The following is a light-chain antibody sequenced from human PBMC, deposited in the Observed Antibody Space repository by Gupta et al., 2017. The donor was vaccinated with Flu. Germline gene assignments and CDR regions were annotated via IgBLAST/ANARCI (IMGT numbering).Light chain of an antibody. CDR3: TSYTGSSSV. Sequence: QSALTQPASVSGSPGQSITISCTGTSSDVGKYDFVSWYQQHPGKVPKLMIYEVSNRPSGVSDRFSGSKSGNTASLTISGLQAEDEAHYYCTSYTGSSSVFGTGTAVTVL. V-gene: IGLV2-14*01. CDR2: EVS. J-gene: IGLJ1*01. CDR1: SSDVGKYDF.